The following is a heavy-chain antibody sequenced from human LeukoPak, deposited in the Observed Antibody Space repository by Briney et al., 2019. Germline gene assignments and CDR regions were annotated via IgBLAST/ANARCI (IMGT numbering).Heavy chain of an antibody. Sequence: SQTLSLTCTVSGGSISSGSYYWSWIRQPAGKGLEWIGRIHTSGSTNYNPSLKSRVNISVDPSKNQFSLKLSSVTAADTAVYYCAREGCSSTSCYPNWFDPWGQGTLVTVSS. CDR3: AREGCSSTSCYPNWFDP. CDR1: GGSISSGSYY. CDR2: IHTSGST. J-gene: IGHJ5*02. D-gene: IGHD2-2*01. V-gene: IGHV4-61*02.